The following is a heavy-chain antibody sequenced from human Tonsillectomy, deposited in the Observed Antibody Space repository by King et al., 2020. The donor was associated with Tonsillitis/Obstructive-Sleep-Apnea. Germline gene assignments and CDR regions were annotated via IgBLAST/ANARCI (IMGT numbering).Heavy chain of an antibody. D-gene: IGHD3-22*01. V-gene: IGHV4-31*03. CDR2: IYHSGST. CDR1: GGSISTGGYY. J-gene: IGHJ5*02. Sequence: VQLQESGPGLVKPSQTLSLTCTVSGGSISTGGYYWSWIRQHPGKGLEWIGYIYHSGSTYYNPSLKSRVTISVDTSKNQFSLKLSSVTAADTAVYYCARGVDYYDSSGQNNWFDPWGQGTLVTVSS. CDR3: ARGVDYYDSSGQNNWFDP.